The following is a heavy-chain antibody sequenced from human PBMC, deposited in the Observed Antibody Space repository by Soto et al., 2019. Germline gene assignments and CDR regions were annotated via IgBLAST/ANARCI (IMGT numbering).Heavy chain of an antibody. V-gene: IGHV4-4*02. CDR2: IFQSGSI. CDR3: ARGRGRYSSGWSWFDP. CDR1: GGTIRSPDW. Sequence: SETLSLTCGVSGGTIRSPDWWTWVRQPPGKGLEWIGEIFQSGSINYTPSLESRVTISVDKSKNQFSLTLTSVTAADTAVYFCARGRGRYSSGWSWFDPWCQGILVTVSS. J-gene: IGHJ5*02. D-gene: IGHD6-19*01.